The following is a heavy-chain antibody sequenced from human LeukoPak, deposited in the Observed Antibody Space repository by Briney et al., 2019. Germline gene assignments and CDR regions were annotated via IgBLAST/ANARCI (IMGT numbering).Heavy chain of an antibody. J-gene: IGHJ4*02. CDR1: GYTFTSYY. Sequence: GASVKVSCKASGYTFTSYYMHWVRQAPGQGLEWMGIINPSGGSTNYAQKFQGRVTMTRDMSTSTVYMELSSLRSEDTAVYYCAVIAARGPYFDYWGQGTLVTVSS. D-gene: IGHD6-6*01. CDR2: INPSGGST. V-gene: IGHV1-46*01. CDR3: AVIAARGPYFDY.